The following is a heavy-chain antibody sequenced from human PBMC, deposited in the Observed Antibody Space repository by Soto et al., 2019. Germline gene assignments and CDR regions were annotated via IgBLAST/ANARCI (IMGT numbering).Heavy chain of an antibody. J-gene: IGHJ5*02. Sequence: QVQLVESGGGVVQPGRSLRLSCAASGFTFSSYAMHWVRQAPGKGLEWVAVISYDGSNKYYADSVKGRFTISRDNSKNALYLQMNSLRAEDTAVFYCARDWAYGGYGWFDPWGQGTLVTVSS. CDR3: ARDWAYGGYGWFDP. CDR1: GFTFSSYA. D-gene: IGHD5-12*01. CDR2: ISYDGSNK. V-gene: IGHV3-30-3*01.